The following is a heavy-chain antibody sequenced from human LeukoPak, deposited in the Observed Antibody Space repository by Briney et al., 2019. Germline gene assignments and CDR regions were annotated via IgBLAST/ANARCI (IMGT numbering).Heavy chain of an antibody. J-gene: IGHJ4*02. CDR2: TYYRSKWYN. D-gene: IGHD5-18*01. Sequence: SQTLSLTCAISGDSVSSNSGAWNWIRQSPSRGLEWLGRTYYRSKWYNGYAVSVKSRITINPDTSKNQFSLKLTSVTAADTAVYYCARVSPVDTAMAYYFDYWGQGTLVTVSS. CDR1: GDSVSSNSGA. V-gene: IGHV6-1*01. CDR3: ARVSPVDTAMAYYFDY.